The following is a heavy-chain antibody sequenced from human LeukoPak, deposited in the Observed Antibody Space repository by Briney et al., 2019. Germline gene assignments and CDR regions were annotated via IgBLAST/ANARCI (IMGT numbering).Heavy chain of an antibody. V-gene: IGHV1-3*01. Sequence: ASVKVSCKASGYTFTSYGVHWVRQAPGQRLEWMGWINAGNGNTDYSQKFQGRVTIIRDTSARTAYMELSSLRSEDTAVYYCARHSSGSGVLVYWGQGTLVTVSS. CDR3: ARHSSGSGVLVY. CDR2: INAGNGNT. D-gene: IGHD3-10*01. J-gene: IGHJ4*02. CDR1: GYTFTSYG.